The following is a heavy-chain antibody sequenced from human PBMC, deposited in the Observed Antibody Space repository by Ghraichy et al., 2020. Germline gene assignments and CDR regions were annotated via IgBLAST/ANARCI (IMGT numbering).Heavy chain of an antibody. V-gene: IGHV4-59*08. CDR2: DSYTGNT. CDR1: GGSIRSQY. J-gene: IGHJ6*02. D-gene: IGHD5-18*01. Sequence: SETLSLICTVSGGSIRSQYWTWIRKPPGRALEWIGYDSYTGNTNYNPSLKSRVTISVDTSKNQFSLSLSSVTAADTAVYYCARRGRGYSLYYYGLDVWGQGTTVTGSS. CDR3: ARRGRGYSLYYYGLDV.